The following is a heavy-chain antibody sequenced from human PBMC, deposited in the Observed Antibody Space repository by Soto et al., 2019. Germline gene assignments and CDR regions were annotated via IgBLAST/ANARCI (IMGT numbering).Heavy chain of an antibody. Sequence: EVQLVESGGGLVQPGGSLRLSCAASGFTFNSHTMNWVRQAPGKGLEWLSYISDSSSTIYYADSVKGRFTISRDNAKNSLYLQMNSLRADDTAVYYCTRELGYWGQGTLVTVSA. CDR3: TRELGY. V-gene: IGHV3-48*04. J-gene: IGHJ4*02. CDR1: GFTFNSHT. CDR2: ISDSSSTI.